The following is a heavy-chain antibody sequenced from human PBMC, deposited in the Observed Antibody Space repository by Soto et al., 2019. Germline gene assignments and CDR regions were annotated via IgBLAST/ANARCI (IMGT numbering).Heavy chain of an antibody. J-gene: IGHJ4*02. CDR3: ARHIKGRRAVTIQNGGIAAAGTIDRFDY. CDR2: IYYSGST. D-gene: IGHD6-13*01. V-gene: IGHV4-39*01. Sequence: SETLSLTCTVSGGSISSSSYYWGWIRQPPGKGLEWIGSIYYSGSTYYNPSLKSRVTISVDTSKNQFSLKLSSVTAADTAVYYCARHIKGRRAVTIQNGGIAAAGTIDRFDYWGQGTLVTVSS. CDR1: GGSISSSSYY.